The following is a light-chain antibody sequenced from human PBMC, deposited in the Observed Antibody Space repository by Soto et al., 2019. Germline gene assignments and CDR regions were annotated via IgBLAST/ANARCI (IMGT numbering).Light chain of an antibody. Sequence: QSVLTQPPSVSGAPGQTVTISCTGSSSNIGAGYDVHWYQQLPGTAPKLLISGNNNRPSGVPHRFSGSKSATSASLAITGLQAEDEADYYCQSYYRSLNGDVFATGTKLTVL. CDR3: QSYYRSLNGDV. J-gene: IGLJ1*01. CDR2: GNN. CDR1: SSNIGAGYD. V-gene: IGLV1-40*01.